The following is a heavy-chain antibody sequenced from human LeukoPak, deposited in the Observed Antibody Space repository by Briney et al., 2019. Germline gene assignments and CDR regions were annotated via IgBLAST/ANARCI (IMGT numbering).Heavy chain of an antibody. V-gene: IGHV3-30*02. CDR3: AKDRMVYYGGNYYMDV. CDR1: GFTFSSYG. CDR2: IPYDGSNK. J-gene: IGHJ6*03. D-gene: IGHD4-23*01. Sequence: GGSLRLSCAASGFTFSSYGMHWVRQAPGKGLEWVTFIPYDGSNKYYADSVKGRFTISRDNSKNTLYLQMNSLRAEDTAVYYCAKDRMVYYGGNYYMDVWGKAATGTVSS.